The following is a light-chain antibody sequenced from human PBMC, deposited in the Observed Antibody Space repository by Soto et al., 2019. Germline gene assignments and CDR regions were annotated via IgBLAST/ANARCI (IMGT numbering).Light chain of an antibody. V-gene: IGLV1-44*01. CDR3: AAWDDSLSGHVV. J-gene: IGLJ2*01. CDR2: SNN. Sequence: QSVLTQPPSASGTPGQRVTISCSGSSSNIGSNIVNWYQQLPGTAPKLLIYSNNQRPSGVPDRFSGSKSGTSASLAISGLQSEDEAEYYCAAWDDSLSGHVVFGGGTKLTVL. CDR1: SSNIGSNI.